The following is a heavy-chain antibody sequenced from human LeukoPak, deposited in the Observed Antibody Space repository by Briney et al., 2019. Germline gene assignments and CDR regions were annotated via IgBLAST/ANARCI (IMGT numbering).Heavy chain of an antibody. CDR1: GGSISSGGYS. V-gene: IGHV4-30-2*01. J-gene: IGHJ5*02. CDR3: ARGLGYCSGGSCYAKMYNWFDP. Sequence: SQTLSLTCAVSGGSISSGGYSWSWIRQPPGKGLEWIGSIYHSGSTYYNPSLKSRVTISVDRSNNQFSLKLSSVTAADTAVYYCARGLGYCSGGSCYAKMYNWFDPWGQGTLVTVSS. CDR2: IYHSGST. D-gene: IGHD2-15*01.